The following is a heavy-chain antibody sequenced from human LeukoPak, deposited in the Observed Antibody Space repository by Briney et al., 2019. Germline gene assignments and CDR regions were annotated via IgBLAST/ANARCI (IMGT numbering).Heavy chain of an antibody. J-gene: IGHJ4*02. CDR1: GFTFSSFG. CDR2: ISVSGDST. V-gene: IGHV3-23*01. Sequence: GGSLRLSCAASGFTFSSFGMSWVRQAPGKGLEWVSAISVSGDSTNYADSVEGRFTISRDNSKNTLYLQMNSLRAEDTAVYYCAKVFFMDYWGQGTLVTVSS. CDR3: AKVFFMDY. D-gene: IGHD2-8*01.